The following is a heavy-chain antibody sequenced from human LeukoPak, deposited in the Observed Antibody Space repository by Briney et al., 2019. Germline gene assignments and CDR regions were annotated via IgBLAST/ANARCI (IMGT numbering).Heavy chain of an antibody. CDR3: AKDWTVVPAAMRVDY. CDR1: GFTFSMFG. D-gene: IGHD2-2*01. CDR2: ISSGGGST. Sequence: GGSLRLSCAASGFTFSMFGMTWVRQTPGKGLEWVSAISSGGGSTYYADSVNGRFTISRDNSKNTLYLQMNSLRAEDTAVYYCAKDWTVVPAAMRVDYWGQGTLVTVSS. J-gene: IGHJ4*02. V-gene: IGHV3-23*01.